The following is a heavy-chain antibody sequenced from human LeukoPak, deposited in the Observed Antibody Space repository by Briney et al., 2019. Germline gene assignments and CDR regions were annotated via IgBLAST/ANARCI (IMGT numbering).Heavy chain of an antibody. J-gene: IGHJ4*02. D-gene: IGHD3-3*01. CDR1: GGSISSGDYY. Sequence: SQTLSLTCTVSGGSISSGDYYWSWIRQPPGKGLEWIGYIYYSGSTYYNPSLKSRVTISVDTSKNQFSLKLSSVTAADTAVYYCARARFLEWSYYFDYWGQGTLVTVSS. V-gene: IGHV4-30-4*08. CDR3: ARARFLEWSYYFDY. CDR2: IYYSGST.